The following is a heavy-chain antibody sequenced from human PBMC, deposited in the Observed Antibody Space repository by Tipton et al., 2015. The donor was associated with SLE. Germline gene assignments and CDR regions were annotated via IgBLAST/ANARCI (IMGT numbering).Heavy chain of an antibody. CDR3: AREGRGNDPGFYGMDV. J-gene: IGHJ6*02. D-gene: IGHD1-1*01. CDR2: ISGSGGST. CDR1: GFTFSSYG. Sequence: SLRLSCAASGFTFSSYGMSWVRQAPGKGLEWVSAISGSGGSTYYADSVKGRFTISRDNAKNSMYLQMNSLGAEDTAVYYCAREGRGNDPGFYGMDVWGQGTTVTVSS. V-gene: IGHV3-23*01.